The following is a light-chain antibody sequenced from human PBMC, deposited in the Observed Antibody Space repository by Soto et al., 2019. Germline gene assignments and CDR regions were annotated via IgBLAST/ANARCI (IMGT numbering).Light chain of an antibody. CDR2: GAS. Sequence: EVVLTQSPGTLSLSPGERATLSCRASQSVTSNYLAWYQQKPGQSPRLLIYGASSRATGIPDRFSGSGSGTDFTLTISRLEPEDFAVYYCQQYGSSRTTFGQGTKVDI. CDR1: QSVTSNY. J-gene: IGKJ1*01. V-gene: IGKV3-20*01. CDR3: QQYGSSRTT.